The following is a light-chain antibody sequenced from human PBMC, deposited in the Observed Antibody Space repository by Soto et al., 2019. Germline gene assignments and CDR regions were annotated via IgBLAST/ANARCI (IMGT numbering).Light chain of an antibody. CDR1: SSDVGGYNY. Sequence: QSALTQPPSASGSPGQSVTITCTGTSSDVGGYNYVSWYQQPPGKAPKLMIYEVIKRPSGVPDRFSASRSGNTASLTVSGLQAEDEADYYCSSYAGSDNFVFGTGTKVTV. J-gene: IGLJ1*01. CDR3: SSYAGSDNFV. V-gene: IGLV2-8*01. CDR2: EVI.